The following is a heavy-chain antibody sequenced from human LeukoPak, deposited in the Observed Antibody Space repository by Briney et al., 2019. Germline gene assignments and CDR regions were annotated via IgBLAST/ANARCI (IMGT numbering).Heavy chain of an antibody. V-gene: IGHV3-21*01. D-gene: IGHD2-2*01. CDR2: ISSSSSYI. CDR3: ARFGGYCSSTSCPNGY. J-gene: IGHJ4*02. CDR1: GFTFSSYS. Sequence: GGSLRLSCAASGFTFSSYSMNWVRQAPGKGLEWVSSISSSSSYIYYADSVKGRFTISRDNAKNSLYLQMNSLGDEDTAVYYWARFGGYCSSTSCPNGYWGQGALVTVSS.